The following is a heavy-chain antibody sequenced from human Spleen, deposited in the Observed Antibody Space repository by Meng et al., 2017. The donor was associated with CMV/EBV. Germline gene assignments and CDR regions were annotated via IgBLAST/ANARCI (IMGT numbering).Heavy chain of an antibody. Sequence: LSLTCAASGFTFSSYSMNWVRQAPGKGLEWVSYISSSSNTIYYADAVKGRFTISRDNAKNSLYLQMNSLRAEDTAVYYCAKEVEGRGYSYGYWFDPWGQGTLVTVSS. D-gene: IGHD5-18*01. CDR2: ISSSSNTI. V-gene: IGHV3-48*04. J-gene: IGHJ5*02. CDR3: AKEVEGRGYSYGYWFDP. CDR1: GFTFSSYS.